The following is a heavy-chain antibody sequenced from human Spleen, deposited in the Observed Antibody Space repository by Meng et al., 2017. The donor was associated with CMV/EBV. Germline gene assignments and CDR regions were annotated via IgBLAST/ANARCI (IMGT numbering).Heavy chain of an antibody. V-gene: IGHV1-18*01. CDR1: YTFTPYG. Sequence: YTFTPYGISWVRQAPGQGLGWLVWIAPYSVDTNYARKSQGRVPMTTDTRTSTAYMELRSLRSDDTAVYFCARDPCSRTTCYYGAIDFWGQGTLVTVSS. J-gene: IGHJ4*02. CDR3: ARDPCSRTTCYYGAIDF. CDR2: IAPYSVDT. D-gene: IGHD2-2*01.